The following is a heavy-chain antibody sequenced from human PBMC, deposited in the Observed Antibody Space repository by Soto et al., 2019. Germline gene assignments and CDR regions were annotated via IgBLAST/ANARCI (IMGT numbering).Heavy chain of an antibody. D-gene: IGHD1-20*01. CDR2: VSGSGGST. Sequence: EVQLLESGGGLVQPGGSLRLSCAASGFTFSSYAMSWVRQAPGKGLEWISAVSGSGGSTYYADSVKGRFTITRDNSKDTLYLQMNTLRAEDTAVYYCAKPPDYTWNDYWGQGTLVTVSS. CDR3: AKPPDYTWNDY. CDR1: GFTFSSYA. J-gene: IGHJ4*02. V-gene: IGHV3-23*01.